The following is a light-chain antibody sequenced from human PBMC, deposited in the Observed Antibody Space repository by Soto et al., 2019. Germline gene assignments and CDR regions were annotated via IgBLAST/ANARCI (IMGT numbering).Light chain of an antibody. J-gene: IGKJ5*01. CDR1: QSISSN. V-gene: IGKV3-15*01. CDR3: QQRSNWPSIT. Sequence: EIVMTQSPVTLSVSPGERATLSCRASQSISSNLAWYQQKPGQAPRLLMFRTSSRATGFPARFSGSGSGTEFNLTISSLQSEDFGVYYCQQRSNWPSITFGQGTRLEIK. CDR2: RTS.